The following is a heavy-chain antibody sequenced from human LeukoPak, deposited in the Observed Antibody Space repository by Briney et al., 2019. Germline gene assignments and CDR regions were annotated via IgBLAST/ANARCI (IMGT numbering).Heavy chain of an antibody. Sequence: PGRSLRLSCAASGFTFSSYAISWVRQAPGQGLEWMGGIIPIFGTANYAQKFQGRVTITADESTSTAYMELSSLRSEDTAVYYCASLAAAGTGGDYWGQGTLVTVSS. CDR1: GFTFSSYA. J-gene: IGHJ4*02. CDR2: IIPIFGTA. CDR3: ASLAAAGTGGDY. V-gene: IGHV1-69*01. D-gene: IGHD6-13*01.